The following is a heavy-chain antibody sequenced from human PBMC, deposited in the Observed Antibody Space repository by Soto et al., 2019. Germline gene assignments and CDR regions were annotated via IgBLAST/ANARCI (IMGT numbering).Heavy chain of an antibody. D-gene: IGHD3-3*01. Sequence: KPSETLSLTCTVSGGSISSYSWTWIRQPPGKGLEWIGYISYSGSTNYNPSLKSRVTISLDTSKNHFSLKLTSVTAADTAVYYCARLPALFGLASLVYWGQGTLVTVSS. V-gene: IGHV4-59*01. CDR1: GGSISSYS. CDR3: ARLPALFGLASLVY. J-gene: IGHJ4*02. CDR2: ISYSGST.